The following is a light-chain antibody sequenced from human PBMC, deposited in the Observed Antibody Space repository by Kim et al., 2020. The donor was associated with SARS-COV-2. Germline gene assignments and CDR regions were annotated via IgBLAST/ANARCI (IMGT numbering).Light chain of an antibody. CDR1: KLGDKY. J-gene: IGLJ2*01. Sequence: SVSPDHTASITCSGDKLGDKYACWYQQKPGQSPVLVIYQDSKRPSGIPELFSGSNSGNTATLTISGTQAMDEADYYCQAWDSSTVVFGGGTQLTVL. CDR2: QDS. CDR3: QAWDSSTVV. V-gene: IGLV3-1*01.